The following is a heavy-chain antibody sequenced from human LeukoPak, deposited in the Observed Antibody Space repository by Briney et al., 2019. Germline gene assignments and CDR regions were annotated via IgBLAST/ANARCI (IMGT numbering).Heavy chain of an antibody. D-gene: IGHD6-13*01. J-gene: IGHJ5*02. CDR2: IYYSGST. Sequence: PSETLSLTCTVSGGSISSYYWSWIRQPPGKGLEWIGYIYYSGSTNYNPPLKSRVTISVDTSKNQFSLKLSSVTAADTAVYYCARAYVSSYSSSWHGGFDPWGQGTLVTVSS. V-gene: IGHV4-59*08. CDR3: ARAYVSSYSSSWHGGFDP. CDR1: GGSISSYY.